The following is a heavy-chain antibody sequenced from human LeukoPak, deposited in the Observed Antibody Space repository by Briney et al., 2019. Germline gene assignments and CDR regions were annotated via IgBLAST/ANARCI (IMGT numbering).Heavy chain of an antibody. CDR1: GGSITNSYYY. CDR2: IYYSGST. Sequence: SETLSLTCTVSGGSITNSYYYWGWIRQPPGTGLEWIGSIYYSGSTYYNPSLKSRVTISVDTSKNQFSLKLSSVTAADTAVYYCARESDRYCSSTSCSNWYDPWGQGTLVTVSS. CDR3: ARESDRYCSSTSCSNWYDP. V-gene: IGHV4-39*07. D-gene: IGHD2-2*01. J-gene: IGHJ5*02.